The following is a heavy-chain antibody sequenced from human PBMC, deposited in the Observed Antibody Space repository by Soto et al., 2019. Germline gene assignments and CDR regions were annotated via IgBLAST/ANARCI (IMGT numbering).Heavy chain of an antibody. D-gene: IGHD5-18*01. J-gene: IGHJ4*02. CDR1: GYTFTNYG. CDR3: AIYGVDNTATVTGVY. V-gene: IGHV1-18*01. Sequence: QVHLVQSGPEVKKPGASVRVSCRASGYTFTNYGIGWVRQTPGQGLEWMGWINTYNGNTNYAQKLRGSIPKTTDTDTTAAYMAPRRLKPDDTARYYSAIYGVDNTATVTGVYWGQGTLVTVSS. CDR2: INTYNGNT.